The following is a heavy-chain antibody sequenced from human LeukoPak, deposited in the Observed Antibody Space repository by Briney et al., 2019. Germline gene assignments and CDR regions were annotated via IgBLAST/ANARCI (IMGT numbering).Heavy chain of an antibody. D-gene: IGHD3-16*01. CDR2: IGTTGNYI. V-gene: IGHV3-21*01. J-gene: IGHJ4*02. CDR1: GFTFSNYL. CDR3: ARDSYGWHDRWDY. Sequence: GGSLRLSCAASGFTFSNYLMNWVRQAPGKGLEWVSSIGTTGNYIYYSDSVKGRFTISRDNAKDSLFLQMNSLRTEDTGVYYCARDSYGWHDRWDYWGLGTQVIVSS.